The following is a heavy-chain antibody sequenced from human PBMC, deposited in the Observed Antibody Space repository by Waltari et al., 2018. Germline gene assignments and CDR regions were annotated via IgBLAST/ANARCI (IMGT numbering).Heavy chain of an antibody. V-gene: IGHV1-2*06. Sequence: QVQLVQSGAEVKKPGASVKVSCKASGYTFTGYYMHWVRQAPGQGLGWMGLINPNSVGTNYAQKFQGRVTMTRDTSISTAYMELSRLRSDDTAVYYCARGYYDSSGSGVRDLDYWGQGTLVTVSS. CDR3: ARGYYDSSGSGVRDLDY. CDR1: GYTFTGYY. J-gene: IGHJ4*02. D-gene: IGHD3-22*01. CDR2: INPNSVGT.